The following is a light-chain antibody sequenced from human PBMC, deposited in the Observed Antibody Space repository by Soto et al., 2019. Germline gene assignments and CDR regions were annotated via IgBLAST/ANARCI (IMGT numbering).Light chain of an antibody. V-gene: IGLV2-23*02. CDR1: NSDVGNYNL. J-gene: IGLJ3*02. Sequence: QSALSQPASVSGSPGQSNTISCTGTNSDVGNYNLVSWYQQHPGKAPKLMMYEVTKRPSGVSNRFSGSKSGNTASLTISGLQAEEEAGYYCCSYAGSATWVFGGGTELTVL. CDR3: CSYAGSATWV. CDR2: EVT.